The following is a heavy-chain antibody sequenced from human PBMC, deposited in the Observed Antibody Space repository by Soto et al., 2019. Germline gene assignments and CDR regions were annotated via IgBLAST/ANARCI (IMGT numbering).Heavy chain of an antibody. CDR1: GGSISSYY. Sequence: SETLSLTCTVSGGSISSYYWSWIRQPPGKGLEWIGYIYYSGSTNYNPSLKSRVTISVDTSKNQFSLKLSSVTAADTAVYYCATYYYDSSGHYYFDYWGQGTLVTVSS. D-gene: IGHD3-22*01. V-gene: IGHV4-59*08. CDR2: IYYSGST. J-gene: IGHJ4*02. CDR3: ATYYYDSSGHYYFDY.